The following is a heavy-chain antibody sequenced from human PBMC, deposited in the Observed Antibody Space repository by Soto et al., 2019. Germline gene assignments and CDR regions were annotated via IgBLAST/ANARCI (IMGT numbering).Heavy chain of an antibody. CDR2: IIPIFGTA. J-gene: IGHJ4*02. V-gene: IGHV1-69*13. Sequence: SVKVSCKASGGTFSSYAISWVRRAPGQGLEWMGGIIPIFGTANYAQKLQGRVTITADESTSTAYMEPSSLRSEDTAVYYCARVLVRSSSWYLGKGYYFDYWGQGTLVTVSS. D-gene: IGHD6-13*01. CDR3: ARVLVRSSSWYLGKGYYFDY. CDR1: GGTFSSYA.